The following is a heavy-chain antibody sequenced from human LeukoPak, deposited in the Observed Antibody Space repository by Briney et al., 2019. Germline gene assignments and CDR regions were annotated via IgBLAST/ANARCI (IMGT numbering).Heavy chain of an antibody. CDR2: ITADGGST. D-gene: IGHD1-1*01. J-gene: IGHJ6*03. V-gene: IGHV3-23*01. CDR1: GFTFSRYE. CDR3: ARVWIRDYMDV. Sequence: PGGSLRLSCIASGFTFSRYEMNWVRQAPGKGLEWVSAITADGGSTHYTMSVKGRFVISRDTPKNTLYLQMNNLRAEDTAVYFCARVWIRDYMDVWGEGTTVTVSS.